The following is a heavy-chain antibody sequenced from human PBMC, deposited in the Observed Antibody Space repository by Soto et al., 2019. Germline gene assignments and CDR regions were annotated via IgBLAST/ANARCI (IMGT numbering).Heavy chain of an antibody. CDR1: GYTFTSYA. J-gene: IGHJ4*02. CDR3: ARKRPYSGSYPDFDY. Sequence: GASVKVSCKASGYTFTSYAMHWVRQAPGQRLEWMGWINAGNGNTKYSQKFQGRVTITRDTSASTAYMELSSLRSEDTAVYYCARKRPYSGSYPDFDYWGQGTLVTVSS. D-gene: IGHD1-26*01. V-gene: IGHV1-3*01. CDR2: INAGNGNT.